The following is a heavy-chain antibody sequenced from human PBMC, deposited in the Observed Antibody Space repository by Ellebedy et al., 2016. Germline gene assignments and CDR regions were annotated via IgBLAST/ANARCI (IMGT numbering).Heavy chain of an antibody. J-gene: IGHJ5*02. Sequence: LRLSXAVSGDSITGGGFFWSWIRQHPAKGLEWIGDIDNRGTTYYNPSLKSRVTISGDTSKNQFYLKLSSVAAADTAVYYCARRFYDSSGWWIWFDPWGQGTLVTVSS. CDR3: ARRFYDSSGWWIWFDP. CDR1: GDSITGGGFF. D-gene: IGHD3-22*01. CDR2: IDNRGTT. V-gene: IGHV4-31*11.